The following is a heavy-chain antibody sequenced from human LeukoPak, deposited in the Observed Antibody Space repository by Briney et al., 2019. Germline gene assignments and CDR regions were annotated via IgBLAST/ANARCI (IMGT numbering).Heavy chain of an antibody. Sequence: PGRSLRLSCAASGFTFSSYGMNWVRQAPGKGLEWVAFIRYDGSNKYYADSVKGRFTISRDNSKNTLYLQMNSLRAEDTAVYYCAKENYDYVWGSYRSLSLFDYWGQGTLVTVSS. V-gene: IGHV3-30*02. CDR1: GFTFSSYG. CDR3: AKENYDYVWGSYRSLSLFDY. CDR2: IRYDGSNK. J-gene: IGHJ4*02. D-gene: IGHD3-16*02.